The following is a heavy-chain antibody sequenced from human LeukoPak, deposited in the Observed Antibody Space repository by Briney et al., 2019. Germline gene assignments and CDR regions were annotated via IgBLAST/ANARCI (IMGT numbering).Heavy chain of an antibody. D-gene: IGHD2-15*01. CDR3: AKLGTRILFAFDY. J-gene: IGHJ4*02. Sequence: PGGSLRLSCAASGFTFSSYAMSWVRQAPGKGLEWVSAISGSGGSTYYADSVKGRFTIPRDNSKNTLYLQMNSLRAEDTAVYYCAKLGTRILFAFDYWGQGTLVTVSS. CDR2: ISGSGGST. CDR1: GFTFSSYA. V-gene: IGHV3-23*01.